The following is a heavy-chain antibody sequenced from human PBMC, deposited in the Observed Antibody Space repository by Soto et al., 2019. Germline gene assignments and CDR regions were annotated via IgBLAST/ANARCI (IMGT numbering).Heavy chain of an antibody. CDR2: ISGSGGST. J-gene: IGHJ6*02. D-gene: IGHD6-6*01. CDR1: GFTFSSYA. V-gene: IGHV3-23*01. CDR3: AKVPARPRNHYYYYGMDV. Sequence: GGSLRLSCAASGFTFSSYAMSWVRQAPGKGLEWVSAISGSGGSTYYADSVKGRFTISRDNSKNTLYLQMNSLRAEDTAVYYCAKVPARPRNHYYYYGMDVWGQGTTVTVSS.